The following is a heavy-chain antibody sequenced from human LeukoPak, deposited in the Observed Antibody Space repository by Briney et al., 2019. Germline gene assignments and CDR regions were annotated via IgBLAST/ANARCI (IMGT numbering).Heavy chain of an antibody. CDR3: ATGVVAATRFDY. Sequence: GASVKVSCKASGGTFSSYAISWVRQAPGQGLEWMGGIIHIFGTANYAQKFQGRVTITAGESTSTAYMELSSLRSEDTAVYYCATGVVAATRFDYWGQGTLVTVSS. CDR2: IIHIFGTA. D-gene: IGHD2-15*01. CDR1: GGTFSSYA. J-gene: IGHJ4*02. V-gene: IGHV1-69*13.